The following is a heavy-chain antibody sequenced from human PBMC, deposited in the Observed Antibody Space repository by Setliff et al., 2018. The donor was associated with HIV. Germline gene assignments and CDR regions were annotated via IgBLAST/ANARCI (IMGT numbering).Heavy chain of an antibody. Sequence: SVKVSCKASGGTFSNYAFSWVRQAPGQGLEWMGGIIPIFGSTNYAQKFQGRVTITADTSTSTAYMELSSLTSEDTAVYYCARGYNWNYVLAYWGQGTLVTVSS. CDR3: ARGYNWNYVLAY. CDR2: IIPIFGST. D-gene: IGHD1-7*01. V-gene: IGHV1-69*06. CDR1: GGTFSNYA. J-gene: IGHJ4*02.